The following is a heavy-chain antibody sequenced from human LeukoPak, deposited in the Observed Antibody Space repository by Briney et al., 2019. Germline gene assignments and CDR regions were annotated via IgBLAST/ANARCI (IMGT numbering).Heavy chain of an antibody. CDR3: AKAPYLSSGS. CDR2: INHSGST. V-gene: IGHV4-34*01. D-gene: IGHD3-22*01. CDR1: GGSFRDYY. Sequence: SEILSLTCAVYGGSFRDYYWSWIRQPPGKGLEWIGEINHSGSTNYNPSLKSRVTISLDTSKNQFSLKLTSVTAADTAVYYCAKAPYLSSGSWGQGILVAVSS. J-gene: IGHJ3*01.